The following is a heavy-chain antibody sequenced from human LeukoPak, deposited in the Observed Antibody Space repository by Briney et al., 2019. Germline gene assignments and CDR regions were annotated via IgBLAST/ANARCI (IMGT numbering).Heavy chain of an antibody. CDR1: GGAISSYY. Sequence: SETLSLTCTVSGGAISSYYWSWIRQPPGKGLEWIGYIYYSGSTNYNPSLKSRVTISVDTSKNQFSLKLSSVTAADTAVYYCARHCSSTSCYSLGWGYYYMDVWSKGTTVTVSS. D-gene: IGHD2-2*01. V-gene: IGHV4-59*08. CDR3: ARHCSSTSCYSLGWGYYYMDV. CDR2: IYYSGST. J-gene: IGHJ6*03.